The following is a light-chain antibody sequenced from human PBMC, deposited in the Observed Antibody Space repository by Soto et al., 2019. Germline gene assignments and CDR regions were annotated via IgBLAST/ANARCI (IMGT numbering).Light chain of an antibody. V-gene: IGKV3-15*01. J-gene: IGKJ4*01. Sequence: EIVLTQSPSTLSVSQGERVTLSCRASQSVSSSLAWYQQRPGQAPRLVIFDASTRATGIPDRFSGRGSGTDFTLTISSLQSEDSAVYFCQQYNDWPPITFGGGTKV. CDR2: DAS. CDR3: QQYNDWPPIT. CDR1: QSVSSS.